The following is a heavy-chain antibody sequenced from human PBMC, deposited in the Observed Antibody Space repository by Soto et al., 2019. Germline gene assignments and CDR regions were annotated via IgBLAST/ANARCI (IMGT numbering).Heavy chain of an antibody. Sequence: QITLKESGPTLVKPTQTLTLTCTLSGFSLSTSGVGVGWIRQPPGKALEWLALIYWDDDKRYSPFLKSRLTITKDTSKNQVVLTLTNMDPVDTATYYCALKGDGYRGFECWGQGTLVTVSS. D-gene: IGHD5-12*01. CDR3: ALKGDGYRGFEC. J-gene: IGHJ4*02. CDR1: GFSLSTSGVG. CDR2: IYWDDDK. V-gene: IGHV2-5*02.